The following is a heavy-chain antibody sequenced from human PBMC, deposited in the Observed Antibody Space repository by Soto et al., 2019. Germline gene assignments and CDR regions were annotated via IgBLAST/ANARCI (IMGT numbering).Heavy chain of an antibody. CDR2: IGTAGDT. J-gene: IGHJ4*02. V-gene: IGHV3-13*01. CDR1: GFTFSGYD. Sequence: GGSLRLSCAASGFTFSGYDMHWVRQATGKGLEWVSAIGTAGDTYYPGSVKGRFTISRENAKNSLYLQMKSLRAEDTAVYYCARGYGSGSYSLYYFDYWGQGTLVTVSS. CDR3: ARGYGSGSYSLYYFDY. D-gene: IGHD3-10*01.